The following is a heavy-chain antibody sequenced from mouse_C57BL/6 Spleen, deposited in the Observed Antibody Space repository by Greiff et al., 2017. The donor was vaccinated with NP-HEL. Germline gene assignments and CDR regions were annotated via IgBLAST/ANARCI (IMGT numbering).Heavy chain of an antibody. Sequence: QVQLQQSGAELVKPGASVKISCKASGYAFSSYWMNWVKQRPGKGLEWIGQIYPGDGDTNYNGKFKGKATLTADKSSSTAYMQLSSLTSEDSAVYFSARDYYSNYDWYFDVWGTGTTVTVSS. CDR2: IYPGDGDT. J-gene: IGHJ1*03. D-gene: IGHD2-5*01. CDR3: ARDYYSNYDWYFDV. V-gene: IGHV1-80*01. CDR1: GYAFSSYW.